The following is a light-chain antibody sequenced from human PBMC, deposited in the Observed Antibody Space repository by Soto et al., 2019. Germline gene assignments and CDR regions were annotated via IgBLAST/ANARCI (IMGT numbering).Light chain of an antibody. Sequence: EIGLTQSPGTLYLSPGERATLSCRASQRVSSTYIAWYQQYPCQAPRLLIYGASSRATGIPDRFSGSGSGTAFTLTISRLETEDFSVYCCKQYGRLHPFTFGQGNNVEIK. CDR3: KQYGRLHPFT. CDR1: QRVSSTY. V-gene: IGKV3-20*01. CDR2: GAS. J-gene: IGKJ2*01.